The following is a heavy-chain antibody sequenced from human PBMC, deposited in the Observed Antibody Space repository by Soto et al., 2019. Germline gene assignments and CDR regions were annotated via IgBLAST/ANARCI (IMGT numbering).Heavy chain of an antibody. CDR1: GGSFSGYY. D-gene: IGHD3-22*01. V-gene: IGHV4-34*01. J-gene: IGHJ5*02. Sequence: QVQLQQWGAGLLKPSETLSLTCAVYGGSFSGYYWSWIRQPPGKGLEWIGEINHSGSTNYNPSLKSRVTISVDTSNNQFSLKLSSVTAADTAVYYCARGRRPIITAKGTNWFDPWGQGTLVTVSS. CDR2: INHSGST. CDR3: ARGRRPIITAKGTNWFDP.